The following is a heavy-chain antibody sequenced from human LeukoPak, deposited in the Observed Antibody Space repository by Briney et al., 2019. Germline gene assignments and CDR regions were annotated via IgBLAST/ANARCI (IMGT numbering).Heavy chain of an antibody. V-gene: IGHV1-18*01. Sequence: ASVKVSCKASGHTFTSYGISWVRQAPGQRLAWMGGISAYNGNKNYAQKLQSRVTMTTDTSTSTDYMELKSLRSDDTAVYYCAREAGWYYYDSTSLSFQHWGQGTLVTVSS. D-gene: IGHD3-22*01. CDR2: ISAYNGNK. CDR3: AREAGWYYYDSTSLSFQH. CDR1: GHTFTSYG. J-gene: IGHJ1*01.